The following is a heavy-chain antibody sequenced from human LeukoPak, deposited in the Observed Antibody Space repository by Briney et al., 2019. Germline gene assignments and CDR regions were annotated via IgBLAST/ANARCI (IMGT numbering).Heavy chain of an antibody. J-gene: IGHJ4*02. D-gene: IGHD3-3*01. Sequence: SETLSLTCTVSGGSISSYYWSWIRQPPGKGLEWIGYIYYSGSTNYNPSLKSRVTISVDTSKNQFSLKLSSVTAADTAVYYCASRYDFWSGYPDYWGQGTLVTVSS. V-gene: IGHV4-59*12. CDR2: IYYSGST. CDR3: ASRYDFWSGYPDY. CDR1: GGSISSYY.